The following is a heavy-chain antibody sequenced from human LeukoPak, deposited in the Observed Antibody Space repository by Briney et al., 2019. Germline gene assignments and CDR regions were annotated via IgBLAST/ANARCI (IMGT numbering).Heavy chain of an antibody. CDR1: GYSFTNYW. CDR3: ARRIAVAGTGYYGLDV. D-gene: IGHD6-19*01. Sequence: GESLKISCKGSGYSFTNYWIGWVRQMPGKGLEWMGIIYPGDSDTRYSPSFQGQVTISADKSIGTAYLQWSSLKASDTATYYCARRIAVAGTGYYGLDVWGQGTTVTVSS. J-gene: IGHJ6*02. V-gene: IGHV5-51*01. CDR2: IYPGDSDT.